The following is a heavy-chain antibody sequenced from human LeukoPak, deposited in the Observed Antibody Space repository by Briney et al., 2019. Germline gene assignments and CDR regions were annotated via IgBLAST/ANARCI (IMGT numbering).Heavy chain of an antibody. J-gene: IGHJ4*02. CDR1: GYTFTSYG. D-gene: IGHD3-22*01. CDR2: ISAYNDNT. CDR3: ARDRYDSSDYYYICLDS. V-gene: IGHV1-18*01. Sequence: ASVKVSCKASGYTFTSYGISWVRQAPGQGLEWLGWISAYNDNTNYAQKLQGRVTMTTDTSTSTAYMELRSLRSDDTAVYYCARDRYDSSDYYYICLDSWGQGTLVTVSS.